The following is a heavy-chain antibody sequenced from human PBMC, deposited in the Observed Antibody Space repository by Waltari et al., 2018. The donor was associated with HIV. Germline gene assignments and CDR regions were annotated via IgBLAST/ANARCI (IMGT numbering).Heavy chain of an antibody. CDR3: ARDGSSYYGLDY. V-gene: IGHV3-48*03. D-gene: IGHD1-26*01. CDR1: GLTLSICE. CDR2: ISSSGSTI. Sequence: EVQVVESGGGLVKPGGYLRRAGAGSGLTLSICEMNWVRQAPGKVLVWFSYISSSGSTIYYADSVKGRFTISRDNSKNSLYLQMNSLRAEDTAVYFCARDGSSYYGLDYWGRGTLVTVSS. J-gene: IGHJ4*02.